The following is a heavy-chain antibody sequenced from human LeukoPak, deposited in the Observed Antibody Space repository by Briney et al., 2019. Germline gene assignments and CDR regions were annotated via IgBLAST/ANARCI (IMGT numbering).Heavy chain of an antibody. CDR2: IYYSGST. CDR1: GGSISSYY. Sequence: SETLSLTCTVSGGSISSYYWSWIRQPPGKGLEWIGYIYYSGSTNYNPSLKSRVTISVDTSKNQFSLKLSSVTAADTAVYYCARDLRGHCSGGSCYDRFDYWGQGTLVTVSS. J-gene: IGHJ4*02. V-gene: IGHV4-59*01. CDR3: ARDLRGHCSGGSCYDRFDY. D-gene: IGHD2-15*01.